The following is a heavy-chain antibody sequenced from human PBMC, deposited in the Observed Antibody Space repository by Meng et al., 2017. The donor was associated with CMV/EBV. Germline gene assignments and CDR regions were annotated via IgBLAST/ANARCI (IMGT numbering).Heavy chain of an antibody. CDR1: GYTFTGYY. D-gene: IGHD3-3*01. V-gene: IGHV1-2*02. CDR2: INPNSGGI. CDR3: ARDFYDFWSGYYASY. J-gene: IGHJ4*02. Sequence: ASVKVSCKASGYTFTGYYMHWVRQAPGQGLEWMGWINPNSGGINYAQKFQGRVTMTRDTSISTAYMELSRLRSDDTAVYYCARDFYDFWSGYYASYWGQGTLVTVSS.